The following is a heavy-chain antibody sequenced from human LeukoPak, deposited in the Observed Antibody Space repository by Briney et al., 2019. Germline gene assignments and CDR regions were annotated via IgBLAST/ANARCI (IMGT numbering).Heavy chain of an antibody. CDR3: ARSTYYYDSSGYY. J-gene: IGHJ4*02. CDR2: ISGSGGST. D-gene: IGHD3-22*01. Sequence: GGSLRLSCAASGFTFSSYAMSWVRQAPGKGLEWVSAISGSGGSTYYADSVKGRFTISRDNSKSTLYLQMNSLRAGDTAVYYCARSTYYYDSSGYYWGQGTLVTVSS. V-gene: IGHV3-23*01. CDR1: GFTFSSYA.